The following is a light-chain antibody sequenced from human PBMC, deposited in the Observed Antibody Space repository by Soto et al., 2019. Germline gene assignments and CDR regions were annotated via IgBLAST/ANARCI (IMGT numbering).Light chain of an antibody. CDR1: QSFISY. V-gene: IGKV3-11*01. Sequence: IVLKQSPGTLSLDPGEGATLSFITRQSFISYLAWYQQKPGQTPRLLIYDAATRATGIPDRFSGSGSGTDFTLTISSLQPEDVAVYYCQQHRTSPFTFGQGTRLEI. J-gene: IGKJ5*01. CDR2: DAA. CDR3: QQHRTSPFT.